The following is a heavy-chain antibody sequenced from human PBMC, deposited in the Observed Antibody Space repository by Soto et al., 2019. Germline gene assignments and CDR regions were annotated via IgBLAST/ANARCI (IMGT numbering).Heavy chain of an antibody. Sequence: QITLKESGPTLVKPTQTLTLTCTFSGFSLSTSGVGVGWIRQPPGKALEWLALIYWDDDKRYSPSLKSRLTITKDTAKNQVVLTMTNMDPVDTATYYCAHRFSALPGFDPWGQGTLVTVSS. CDR3: AHRFSALPGFDP. CDR2: IYWDDDK. J-gene: IGHJ5*02. V-gene: IGHV2-5*02. D-gene: IGHD6-6*01. CDR1: GFSLSTSGVG.